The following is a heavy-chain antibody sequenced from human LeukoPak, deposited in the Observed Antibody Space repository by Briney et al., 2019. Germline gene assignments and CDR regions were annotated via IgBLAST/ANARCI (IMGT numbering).Heavy chain of an antibody. J-gene: IGHJ4*02. CDR1: GYTFIGYY. Sequence: ASVKVSCKASGYTFIGYYVHWVRQAPGQGLEWMGRIDPKNGGTSYAQKFQGRVNMTRDTSITTAYMDLSSLRSDDTAVYYCVRDSMVSADYWGQGTLVTVSS. D-gene: IGHD3-10*01. CDR2: IDPKNGGT. CDR3: VRDSMVSADY. V-gene: IGHV1-2*06.